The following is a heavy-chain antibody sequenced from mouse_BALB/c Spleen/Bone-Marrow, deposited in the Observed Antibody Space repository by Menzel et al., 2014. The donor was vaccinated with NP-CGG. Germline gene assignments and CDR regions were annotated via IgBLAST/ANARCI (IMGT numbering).Heavy chain of an antibody. CDR2: IWVGGST. V-gene: IGHV2-9*02. D-gene: IGHD2-1*01. J-gene: IGHJ3*01. Sequence: VEMVETGPGLVAPSQSLSITCTVSGFSXXXXXIXWXRXXPGKXLRWLGVIWVGGSTNYTSALMSRLSISKDNSKRQVFLNXHSLHPCTTSMYYCASDPGYSGNYLFVYWGQGTLVTFSA. CDR1: GFSXXXXX. CDR3: ASDPGYSGNYLFVY.